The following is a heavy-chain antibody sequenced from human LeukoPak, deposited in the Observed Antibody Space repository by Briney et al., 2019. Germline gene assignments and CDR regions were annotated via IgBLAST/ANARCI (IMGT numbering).Heavy chain of an antibody. CDR3: ARHGGVPALSVHWFDP. J-gene: IGHJ5*02. Sequence: SETLSLTCTVSGGSISSYYWSWIRQPPGKGLEWIGYIYYSGSTNYNPSLKSRVTISVDTSRHQFSLKLSSVTAADTAVYYCARHGGVPALSVHWFDPWGQGTLVTVSS. CDR2: IYYSGST. D-gene: IGHD2-2*01. CDR1: GGSISSYY. V-gene: IGHV4-59*08.